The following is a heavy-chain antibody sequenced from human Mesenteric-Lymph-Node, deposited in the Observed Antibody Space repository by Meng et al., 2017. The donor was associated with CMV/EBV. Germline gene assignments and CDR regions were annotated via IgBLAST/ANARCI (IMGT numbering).Heavy chain of an antibody. Sequence: GESLKISCAASGFAFNTYTMNWVRQAPGKGLEWVAVISYDGSNKYYADSVKGRFTISRDNSKNTLYLQMNSLRAEDTAVYYCARVLIAALDYWGQGTLVTVSS. V-gene: IGHV3-30-3*01. CDR1: GFAFNTYT. CDR2: ISYDGSNK. J-gene: IGHJ4*02. CDR3: ARVLIAALDY. D-gene: IGHD6-13*01.